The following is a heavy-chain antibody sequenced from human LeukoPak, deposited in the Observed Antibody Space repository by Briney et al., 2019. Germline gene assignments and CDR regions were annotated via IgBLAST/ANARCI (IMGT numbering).Heavy chain of an antibody. CDR1: GYTFTGYY. Sequence: GASVKVSCKASGYTFTGYYMHWVRQAPGQGLEWMGWINPNSGGTNYAQKFQGRATMTRDTSISTAYMELSRLRSDDTAVYYCARGGHYYGSGSTYLNYWGQGTLVTVSS. CDR3: ARGGHYYGSGSTYLNY. CDR2: INPNSGGT. J-gene: IGHJ4*02. D-gene: IGHD3-10*01. V-gene: IGHV1-2*02.